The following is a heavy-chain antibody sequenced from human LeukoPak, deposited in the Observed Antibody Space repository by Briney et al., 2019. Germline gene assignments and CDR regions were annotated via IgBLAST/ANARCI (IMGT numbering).Heavy chain of an antibody. Sequence: GASVKVSCKASGYTFTSYYMHWVRQAPGQGLEWMGIINPSGGSTSYAQKFQGRVTMTRDMSTSTVYMELSSLRSEDTAVYYCARGPWNDGDYYYYYMDVWGKGTTVTISS. CDR2: INPSGGST. V-gene: IGHV1-46*01. J-gene: IGHJ6*03. D-gene: IGHD1-1*01. CDR1: GYTFTSYY. CDR3: ARGPWNDGDYYYYYMDV.